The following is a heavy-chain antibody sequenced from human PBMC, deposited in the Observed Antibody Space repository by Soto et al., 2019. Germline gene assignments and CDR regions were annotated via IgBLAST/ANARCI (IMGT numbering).Heavy chain of an antibody. Sequence: ASVKVSCKASGYTFTSYGISWVRQAPGQGLEWMGWISAYNGNTNYAQKLQGRVTMTTDTSTSTAYMELRSLRSDDTAVYYCAAVGSNGGYYHGMDVWGQGTTVTVSS. J-gene: IGHJ6*02. CDR3: AAVGSNGGYYHGMDV. D-gene: IGHD4-4*01. CDR2: ISAYNGNT. V-gene: IGHV1-18*01. CDR1: GYTFTSYG.